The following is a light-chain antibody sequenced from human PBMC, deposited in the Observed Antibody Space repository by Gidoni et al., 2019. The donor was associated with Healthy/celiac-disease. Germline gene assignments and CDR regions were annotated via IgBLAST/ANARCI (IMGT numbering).Light chain of an antibody. CDR1: QIISSY. CDR2: AAS. J-gene: IGKJ1*01. V-gene: IGKV1-39*01. Sequence: DIQMTQSPSSLSASVGDRVTITCRASQIISSYLNWYQQKPGKAPKLLIYAASSLQSGVPSRFSGSGSGTDFTLTISSLQPEDFATYYCQQSYSTPHTFGQGTKVEIK. CDR3: QQSYSTPHT.